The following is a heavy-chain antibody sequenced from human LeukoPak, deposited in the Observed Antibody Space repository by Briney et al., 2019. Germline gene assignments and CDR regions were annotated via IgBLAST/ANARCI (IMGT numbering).Heavy chain of an antibody. CDR1: GFTFSSYG. J-gene: IGHJ4*02. D-gene: IGHD3-10*01. CDR3: AKVRATYYYGSGSYGY. Sequence: PGGSLRLSCAASGFTFSSYGMHWVRQAPGKGLEWVAVISYDGSNKYYADSVKGRFTISRDNSKNTLYLQMNSLRAEDTAVYYCAKVRATYYYGSGSYGYWGQGTLVTVSS. CDR2: ISYDGSNK. V-gene: IGHV3-30*18.